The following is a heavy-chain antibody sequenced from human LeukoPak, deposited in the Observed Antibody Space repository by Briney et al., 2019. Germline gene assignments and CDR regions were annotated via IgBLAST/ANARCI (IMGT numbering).Heavy chain of an antibody. D-gene: IGHD6-19*01. V-gene: IGHV3-48*03. Sequence: GGSLRLSCAASGFTFSSYEMNWVRQAPGKGLERVSYISSSGSTIYYSDSVKGRFTISRDNAKNSLYLQTNSLRADDTAVYYCARPYRAVAGSNYFDYWGQGTLVTVSS. CDR3: ARPYRAVAGSNYFDY. J-gene: IGHJ4*02. CDR2: ISSSGSTI. CDR1: GFTFSSYE.